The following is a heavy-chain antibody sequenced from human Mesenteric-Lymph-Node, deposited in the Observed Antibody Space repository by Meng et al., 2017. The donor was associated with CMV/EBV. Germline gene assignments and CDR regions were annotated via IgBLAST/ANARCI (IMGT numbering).Heavy chain of an antibody. Sequence: SGFTFSSYSMNWVRQAPGKGLEWVSSISGGGTHIYYADSLLGRFTISRDNAKNSLYLQMNSLRAEDTAVYYCARGSGSYKFGYYFDSWGQGALVTVSS. CDR1: GFTFSSYS. V-gene: IGHV3-21*01. CDR2: ISGGGTHI. D-gene: IGHD1-26*01. CDR3: ARGSGSYKFGYYFDS. J-gene: IGHJ4*02.